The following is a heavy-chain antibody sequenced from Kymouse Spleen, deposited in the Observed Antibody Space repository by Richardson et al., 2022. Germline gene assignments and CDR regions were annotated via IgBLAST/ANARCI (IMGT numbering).Heavy chain of an antibody. Sequence: EVQLVESGGGLVQPGRSLRLSCAASGFTFDDYAMHWVRQAPGKGLEWVSGISWNSGSIGYADSVKGRFTISRDNAKNSLYLQMNSLRAEDTALYYCAKDIDFGVGYGMDVWGQGTTVTVSS. CDR2: ISWNSGSI. CDR1: GFTFDDYA. CDR3: AKDIDFGVGYGMDV. D-gene: IGHD3-3*01. V-gene: IGHV3-9*01. J-gene: IGHJ6*02.